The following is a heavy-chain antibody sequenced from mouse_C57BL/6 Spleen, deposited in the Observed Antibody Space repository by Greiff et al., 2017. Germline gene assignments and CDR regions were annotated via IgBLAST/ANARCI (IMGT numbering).Heavy chain of an antibody. CDR3: AVGQLRLRAFDY. D-gene: IGHD3-2*02. Sequence: VQLKESVAELVRPGASVKLSCTASGFNIKNTYMHWVKQRPEPGLEWIGRIDPANGNTKYAPKFQGKATITADTSSNTAYLQLSSLTSEDTAIYYCAVGQLRLRAFDYWGQGTTLTVSS. J-gene: IGHJ2*01. CDR1: GFNIKNTY. CDR2: IDPANGNT. V-gene: IGHV14-3*01.